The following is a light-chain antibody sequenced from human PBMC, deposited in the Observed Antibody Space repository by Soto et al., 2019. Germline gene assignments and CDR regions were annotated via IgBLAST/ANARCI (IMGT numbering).Light chain of an antibody. CDR2: DAS. CDR1: QSVNSNL. Sequence: EIVLTQSPGTLSLSPGEGATVSCRASQSVNSNLLAWFQQKPGQAPRLLIHDASRRATGIPDRFSGSGSGTDFTLXXSRLEPEDFAVYYXHQYVSSPLTFGQGTKLEIK. CDR3: HQYVSSPLT. J-gene: IGKJ2*01. V-gene: IGKV3-20*01.